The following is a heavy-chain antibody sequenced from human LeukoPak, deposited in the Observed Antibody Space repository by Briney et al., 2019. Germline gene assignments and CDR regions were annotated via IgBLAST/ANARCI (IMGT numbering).Heavy chain of an antibody. CDR2: ISSSSSYI. Sequence: GGSLRLSCAASGFTFSSYSMNWVRQAPGKGLEWVSSISSSSSYIYYADSVKGRFTISGDNAKNSLYLQMNSLRAEDTAVYYCARDSEDPLPYCGGDCHDAFDIWGQGTMVTVSS. D-gene: IGHD2-21*01. J-gene: IGHJ3*02. V-gene: IGHV3-21*01. CDR3: ARDSEDPLPYCGGDCHDAFDI. CDR1: GFTFSSYS.